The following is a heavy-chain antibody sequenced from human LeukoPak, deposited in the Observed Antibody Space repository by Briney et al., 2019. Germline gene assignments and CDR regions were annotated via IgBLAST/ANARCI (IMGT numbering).Heavy chain of an antibody. CDR3: ARGSGWYGYFDY. CDR1: GGSISSYY. D-gene: IGHD6-19*01. V-gene: IGHV4-59*12. CDR2: IYYSGST. Sequence: SETLSLTCTVSGGSISSYYWSWIRQPPGKGLEWIGYIYYSGSTNYNPSLKSRVTISVDTSKNQFSLKLSSVTPEDTAVYYCARGSGWYGYFDYWGQGTLVTVSS. J-gene: IGHJ4*02.